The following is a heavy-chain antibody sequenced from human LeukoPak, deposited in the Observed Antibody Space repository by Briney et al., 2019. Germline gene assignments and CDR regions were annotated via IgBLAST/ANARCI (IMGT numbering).Heavy chain of an antibody. CDR2: IVGSGDGT. CDR1: GFTFSSYA. J-gene: IGHJ4*02. V-gene: IGHV3-23*01. D-gene: IGHD2-15*01. CDR3: AKRGYCSGGTCYYHFDY. Sequence: GGSLRLSCAASGFTFSSYAMSWVRQAPGRGLEWVSVIVGSGDGTYYADSVKGRFTISRDNSKNTLSLQMNSLRAEDTAIYYCAKRGYCSGGTCYYHFDYWGQGTLVTVSS.